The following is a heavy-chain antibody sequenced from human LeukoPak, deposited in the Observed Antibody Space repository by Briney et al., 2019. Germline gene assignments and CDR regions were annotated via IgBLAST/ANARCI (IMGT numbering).Heavy chain of an antibody. CDR1: GSTFSSCD. J-gene: IGHJ4*02. CDR3: AREGGQQLGSFDY. V-gene: IGHV3-30*03. Sequence: GGSLRLSCAASGSTFSSCDMHWLRQPPGKGLVGVAVISYDGSNKYYADSVKGRFAISRDNSKNTLYLQMNSLKAEDTAVYYCAREGGQQLGSFDYWGQGTLVTVSS. D-gene: IGHD6-13*01. CDR2: ISYDGSNK.